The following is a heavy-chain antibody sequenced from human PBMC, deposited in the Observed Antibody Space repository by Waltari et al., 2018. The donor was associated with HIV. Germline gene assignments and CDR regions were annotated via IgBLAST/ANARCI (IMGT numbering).Heavy chain of an antibody. CDR3: ARVRSIPYPYSFDY. CDR1: GGSISSNNW. J-gene: IGHJ4*02. V-gene: IGHV4-4*02. CDR2: IYHSGST. Sequence: QVQLQESGPGLVKPSGTLSLTCAVSGGSISSNNWWSWVRQPPGKGLSWIGEIYHSGSTNYNPSLTSRVIMSVDESKNQFSLKLNSVTAADTAVYYCARVRSIPYPYSFDYWGQGTPVTVSP. D-gene: IGHD3-3*02.